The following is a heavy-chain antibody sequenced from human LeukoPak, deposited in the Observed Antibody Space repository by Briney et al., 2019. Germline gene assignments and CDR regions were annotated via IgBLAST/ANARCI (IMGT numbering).Heavy chain of an antibody. J-gene: IGHJ4*02. Sequence: SETLSLTCIVSGYSISNDYYWGWVRQPPGKGLEWIGSVYHTGSPYYNPSPKSRVTISVDTSKNHLSLRLRSVTAADTAVYYCARGGIVVAVYFGFWGKGTLLTVSS. CDR1: GYSISNDYY. CDR2: VYHTGSP. V-gene: IGHV4-38-2*02. CDR3: ARGGIVVAVYFGF. D-gene: IGHD2-21*01.